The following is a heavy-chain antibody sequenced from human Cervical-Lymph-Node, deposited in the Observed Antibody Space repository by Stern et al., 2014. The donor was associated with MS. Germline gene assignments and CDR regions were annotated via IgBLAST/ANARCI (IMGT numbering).Heavy chain of an antibody. Sequence: VQLVQSGGGVVQPGRSLRLSCAISGIMFSDSPLHWVRQAPGKGLEWVAFISNNGSHKYYGDSVRGRFTISRDNSQNTLYLEMSRLRTEDTAIYYCAPGIDYWGQGTRVSVSS. CDR1: GIMFSDSP. V-gene: IGHV3-30*04. CDR3: APGIDY. J-gene: IGHJ4*02. CDR2: ISNNGSHK.